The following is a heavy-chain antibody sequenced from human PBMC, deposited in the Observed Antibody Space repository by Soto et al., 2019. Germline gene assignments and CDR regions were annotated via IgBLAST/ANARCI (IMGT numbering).Heavy chain of an antibody. J-gene: IGHJ4*02. V-gene: IGHV4-31*03. CDR2: IYYSGST. CDR3: ARERTMVRGVIIPYYFDY. CDR1: GGSISSGGYY. D-gene: IGHD3-10*01. Sequence: QVQLQESGPGLVKPSQTLSLTCTVSGGSISSGGYYWSWIRQHPGKGLEWIGYIYYSGSTYYNPSLKSRVTISVDTSKNQFSLKLSSVTAADTAVYYCARERTMVRGVIIPYYFDYWGQGTLVTVSS.